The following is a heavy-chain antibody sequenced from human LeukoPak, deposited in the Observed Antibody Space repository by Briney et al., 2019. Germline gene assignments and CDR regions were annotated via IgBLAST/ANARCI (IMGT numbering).Heavy chain of an antibody. CDR1: GLTFSGFE. D-gene: IGHD5-24*01. CDR2: IRHDGSTK. CDR3: ARRFRD. Sequence: GGSLRLSCVGSGLTFSGFELNWVRQAPGKGLEWVSYIRHDGSTKTYADSVKGRFTISRDDAENSLYLQMNSLRAEDTAIYYCARRFRDWGQGILVNVSS. V-gene: IGHV3-48*03. J-gene: IGHJ4*02.